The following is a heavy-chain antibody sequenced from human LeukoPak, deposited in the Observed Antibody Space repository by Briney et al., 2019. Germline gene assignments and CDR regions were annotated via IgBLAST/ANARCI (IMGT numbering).Heavy chain of an antibody. J-gene: IGHJ4*02. V-gene: IGHV3-53*01. CDR3: ARSGSGWFDF. CDR1: GFTVSTNF. D-gene: IGHD6-19*01. Sequence: GGSLRLVCAASGFTVSTNFMSWVRQAPGKGLEWVSVIYAGGDTYYADSVKDHVTISRDNSKNTLYLKMSRLRAEDTAVYYCARSGSGWFDFWGQGTLVTVSS. CDR2: IYAGGDT.